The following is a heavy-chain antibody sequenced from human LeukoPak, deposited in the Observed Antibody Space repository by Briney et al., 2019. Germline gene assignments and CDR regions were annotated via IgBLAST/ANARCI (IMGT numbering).Heavy chain of an antibody. CDR3: ARARTQFSDGSGLNWFDP. V-gene: IGHV4-31*03. CDR2: LFSSGKT. CDR1: GDSFSSRGY. Sequence: PSETLSLTCTVSGDSFSSRGYSWIRQLPDMGLEWIGYLFSSGKTHYNPSLESRVTISLDTSMNQFSLKLSSVTAADTAVYYCARARTQFSDGSGLNWFDPWGQGTLVTVSS. D-gene: IGHD3-22*01. J-gene: IGHJ5*02.